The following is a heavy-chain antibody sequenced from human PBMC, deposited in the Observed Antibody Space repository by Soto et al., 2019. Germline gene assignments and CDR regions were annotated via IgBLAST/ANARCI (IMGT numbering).Heavy chain of an antibody. CDR2: ISWNSGSI. D-gene: IGHD1-26*01. CDR1: GFTFDDYA. V-gene: IGHV3-9*01. J-gene: IGHJ2*01. Sequence: GGSLRLSCAASGFTFDDYAMHWVRQAPGKGLEWVSGISWNSGSIGYADSVKGRFTISRDNAKNSLYLQMNSLRAEDTALYYCAKGSGWELRGYFDLWGRGTLVTVSS. CDR3: AKGSGWELRGYFDL.